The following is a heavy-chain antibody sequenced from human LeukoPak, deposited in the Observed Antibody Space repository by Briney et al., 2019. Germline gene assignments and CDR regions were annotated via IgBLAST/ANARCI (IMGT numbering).Heavy chain of an antibody. J-gene: IGHJ6*03. CDR3: ARGVASSWFYYYYYMDV. CDR1: GGSTSSSSYY. D-gene: IGHD6-13*01. CDR2: IYYSGST. V-gene: IGHV4-39*07. Sequence: SETLSLTCTVSGGSTSSSSYYWGWIRQPPGKGLEWIGSIYYSGSTYYNPSLKSRVTISVDTSKNQFSLKLSSVTAADTAVYYCARGVASSWFYYYYYMDVWGKGTTVTVSS.